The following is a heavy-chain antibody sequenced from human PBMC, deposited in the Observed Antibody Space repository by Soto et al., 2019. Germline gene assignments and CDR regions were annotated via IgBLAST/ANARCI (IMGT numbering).Heavy chain of an antibody. J-gene: IGHJ5*02. Sequence: PSETLSLTCTVSGGSISSGDYYWSWIRQPPGKGLEWIGYIYYSGSTYYNPSLKSRVTISVDTSKNQFSLKLSSVTAADTAVYYCARVHCSSTSCYAVWFDPWGQGTLVTVSS. CDR1: GGSISSGDYY. CDR3: ARVHCSSTSCYAVWFDP. CDR2: IYYSGST. D-gene: IGHD2-2*01. V-gene: IGHV4-30-4*01.